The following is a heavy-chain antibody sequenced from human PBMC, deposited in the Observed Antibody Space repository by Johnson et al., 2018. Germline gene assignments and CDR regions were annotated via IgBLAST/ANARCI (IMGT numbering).Heavy chain of an antibody. V-gene: IGHV3-9*01. Sequence: VQLVESGGGLAQPGTSLRLSCAASGFTFENYAMHWVRQVPGKGLEWISGINWNSRDKGYADSVKGRFTISRDNAKNSLYLQMNSLRPEDQAFFYCTKVGLSHMVVTTSYNRFDPGGQGTLVTGAS. CDR2: INWNSRDK. CDR3: TKVGLSHMVVTTSYNRFDP. D-gene: IGHD2-21*02. CDR1: GFTFENYA. J-gene: IGHJ5*02.